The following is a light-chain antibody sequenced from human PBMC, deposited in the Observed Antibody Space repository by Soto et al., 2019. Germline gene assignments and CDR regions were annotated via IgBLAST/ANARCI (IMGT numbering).Light chain of an antibody. V-gene: IGKV1-39*01. Sequence: DIQMTQSPSSLSASIGDRVTITCRASQTVESYINWYQHKPGKAPQLLISGATTLRGGVPSRFSGSASGPDFTLTISSLQPEDVATYYCEQCYSTPYTFGQGTKL. CDR1: QTVESY. CDR3: EQCYSTPYT. CDR2: GAT. J-gene: IGKJ2*01.